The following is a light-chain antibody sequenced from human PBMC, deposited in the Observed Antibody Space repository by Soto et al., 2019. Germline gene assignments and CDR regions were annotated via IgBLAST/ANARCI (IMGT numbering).Light chain of an antibody. CDR1: QTIGTY. J-gene: IGKJ1*01. CDR3: QQSFNLPRT. Sequence: IQMTQSPYSLSASVGDRITITCRESQTIGTYLNWYQQVPGKAPKLLVYASSSLQTAVPSRFSGSGSGTHFTRIIILLQLEDFGTYYCQQSFNLPRTFGPETRVEIK. V-gene: IGKV1-39*01. CDR2: ASS.